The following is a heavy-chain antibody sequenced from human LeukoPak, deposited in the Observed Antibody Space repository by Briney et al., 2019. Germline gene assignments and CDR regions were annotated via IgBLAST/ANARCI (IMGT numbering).Heavy chain of an antibody. D-gene: IGHD2-2*01. CDR1: GYTFTGYY. Sequence: ASVKVSCKASGYTFTGYYMHWVRQAPGQGLEWMGWMNPNSGNTGYAQKFQGRVTMTRNTSISTAYMELSSLRSEDTAVYYCARVLTFCSSTSCYYPDVWGQGTTVTVSS. J-gene: IGHJ6*02. CDR2: MNPNSGNT. V-gene: IGHV1-8*02. CDR3: ARVLTFCSSTSCYYPDV.